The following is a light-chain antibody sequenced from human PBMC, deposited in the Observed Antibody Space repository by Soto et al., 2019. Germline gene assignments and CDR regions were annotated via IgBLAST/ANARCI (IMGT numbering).Light chain of an antibody. J-gene: IGKJ4*01. CDR2: DAS. CDR3: QQRSNWPLT. V-gene: IGKV3-11*01. Sequence: EIVLTQSPATLSLSPGEIATRSCRASQSVSSYLAWYPQKPSQAPRLLVYDASNRATGIPARFSGSGSGTDFTLTISSLEPEDFAVYYCQQRSNWPLTFGGGTKVEIK. CDR1: QSVSSY.